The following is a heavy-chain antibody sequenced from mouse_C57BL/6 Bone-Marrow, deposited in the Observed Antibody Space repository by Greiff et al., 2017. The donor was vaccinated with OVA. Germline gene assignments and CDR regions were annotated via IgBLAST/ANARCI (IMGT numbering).Heavy chain of an antibody. CDR1: GYTFTSYT. V-gene: IGHV1-4*01. J-gene: IGHJ1*03. Sequence: QVQLQQSGAELARPGASVKMSCKASGYTFTSYTMHWVKQRPGQGLEWIGYINPSSGYTKYNQKFKDKATLTADKSSSTAYMQLSSLTSEDSAVYYCARPHYYGSSYDWYFDDWGTGTTVTVSS. D-gene: IGHD1-1*01. CDR3: ARPHYYGSSYDWYFDD. CDR2: INPSSGYT.